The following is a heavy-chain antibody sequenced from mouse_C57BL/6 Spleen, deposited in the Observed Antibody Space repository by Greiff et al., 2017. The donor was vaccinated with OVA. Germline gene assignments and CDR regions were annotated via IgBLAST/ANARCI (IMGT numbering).Heavy chain of an antibody. CDR1: GYTFTEYT. V-gene: IGHV1-62-2*01. Sequence: VQLQQSGAELVKPGASVKLSCKASGYTFTEYTIHWVKQRSGQGLEWIGWFYPGSGSIKYNEKFKDKATLTADKSSSTVYMELSRLTSEDSAVLFCARHDPSLYSNYPSYFDYWGQGTTLTVSS. J-gene: IGHJ2*01. D-gene: IGHD2-5*01. CDR2: FYPGSGSI. CDR3: ARHDPSLYSNYPSYFDY.